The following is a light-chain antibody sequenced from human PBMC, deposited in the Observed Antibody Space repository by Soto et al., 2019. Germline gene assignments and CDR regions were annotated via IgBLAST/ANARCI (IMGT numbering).Light chain of an antibody. Sequence: DIVMTQSPDSLAVSLGERATITCKSSQSVLYRSNNHNYLAWYQQKPGQPPRLLIYWASTRESGVPDRFSGSGSGTDFTLTISRLEPEDFAVYYCQQYSGSLPYTFGQGTKVDIK. CDR3: QQYSGSLPYT. V-gene: IGKV4-1*01. J-gene: IGKJ2*01. CDR1: QSVLYRSNNHNY. CDR2: WAS.